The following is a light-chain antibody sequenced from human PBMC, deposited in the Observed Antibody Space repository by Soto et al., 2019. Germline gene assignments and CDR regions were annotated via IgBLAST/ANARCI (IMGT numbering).Light chain of an antibody. J-gene: IGKJ1*01. CDR1: QRIDTW. Sequence: DILVPRSPSILTTSVGERVASTCRASQRIDTWLAWYQQKPGTAPKLLIYDASTLKSGVPSRFSGSGSGTKFTLTISSLQPDDFATYYCQEYNRYSGTFGQGTKVDIK. V-gene: IGKV1-5*01. CDR3: QEYNRYSGT. CDR2: DAS.